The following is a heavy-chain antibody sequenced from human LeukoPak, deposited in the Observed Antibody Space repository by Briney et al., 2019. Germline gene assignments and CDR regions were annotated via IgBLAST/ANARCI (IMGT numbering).Heavy chain of an antibody. CDR2: IYHSGST. CDR3: ARNPNSSSWYREAFDI. CDR1: GGSISSSNW. Sequence: PSGTLSLTCAVSGGSISSSNWWSWVRQPPGKGLEWIGEIYHSGSTNYNPSLKSRVTISVDKSKNQFSLKLSSVTAADTAVYYCARNPNSSSWYREAFDIWGQGTMVTVSS. V-gene: IGHV4-4*02. J-gene: IGHJ3*02. D-gene: IGHD6-13*01.